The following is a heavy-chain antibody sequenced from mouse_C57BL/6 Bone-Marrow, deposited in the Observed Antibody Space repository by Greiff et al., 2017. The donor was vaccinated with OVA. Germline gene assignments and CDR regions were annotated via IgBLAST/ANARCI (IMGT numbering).Heavy chain of an antibody. J-gene: IGHJ3*01. CDR1: GYTFTSYW. D-gene: IGHD2-4*01. Sequence: QVQLKQPGAELVKPGASVKLSCKASGYTFTSYWMHWVKQRPGQGLEWIGMIHPNSGSTNYNEKFKSKATLTVDKSSSTAYMQLSSLTSEDSAVYYCARSDCDYDDGDWGQGTLVTVSA. V-gene: IGHV1-64*01. CDR2: IHPNSGST. CDR3: ARSDCDYDDGD.